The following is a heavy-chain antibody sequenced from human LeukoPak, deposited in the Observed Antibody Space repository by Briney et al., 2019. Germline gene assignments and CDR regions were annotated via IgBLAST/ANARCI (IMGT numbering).Heavy chain of an antibody. D-gene: IGHD1-1*01. CDR2: INHSGST. CDR3: AVTWNADRTFAP. CDR1: GGSFSGYY. J-gene: IGHJ5*02. Sequence: SETLSLTCAVYGGSFSGYYWSWIRQPPGKGLEWIGEINHSGSTNYNPSLKSRVTISMDASKNQFSLTLTSVTAADTAVYYCAVTWNADRTFAPWGQGILVTVS. V-gene: IGHV4-34*01.